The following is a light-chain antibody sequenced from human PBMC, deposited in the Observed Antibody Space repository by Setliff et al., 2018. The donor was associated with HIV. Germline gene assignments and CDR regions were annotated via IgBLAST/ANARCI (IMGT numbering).Light chain of an antibody. J-gene: IGLJ1*01. V-gene: IGLV2-14*03. CDR2: DVS. CDR1: SSDFGDYNY. CDR3: FSCTTTSPCA. Sequence: QSALTQPASVSGSPGQSITISCSGTSSDFGDYNYVSWYQQHPGNAPKLIIYDVSNRPLGVSDRFSGSTSGNTTSLTISGLQAEDEAYYYCFSCTTTSPCAFGTGTKGTVL.